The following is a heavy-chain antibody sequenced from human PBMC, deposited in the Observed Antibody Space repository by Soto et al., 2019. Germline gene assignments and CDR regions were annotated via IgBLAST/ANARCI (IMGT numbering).Heavy chain of an antibody. CDR1: GFTFSSYA. D-gene: IGHD6-13*01. Sequence: EVQLVESGGGLVQPGGSLRLSCAASGFTFSSYAMHWVRQATGKGLEWVSAIGTAGDTYYPGSVKGRFTISRENAKNSLYLQMNSLRAGDTAVYYCARARSWDAFDIWGQGTMVTVSS. CDR3: ARARSWDAFDI. V-gene: IGHV3-13*01. CDR2: IGTAGDT. J-gene: IGHJ3*02.